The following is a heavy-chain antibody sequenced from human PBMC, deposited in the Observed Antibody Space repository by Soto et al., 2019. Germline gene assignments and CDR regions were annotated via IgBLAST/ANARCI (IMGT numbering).Heavy chain of an antibody. V-gene: IGHV3-53*02. D-gene: IGHD5-12*01. Sequence: EVQLVETGGGLIQPGGSLRLSCAASGFTVSSNYMSWVRQAPGKGLEWVSVIYSGGSTYYADSVKGRFTISRDNSKNTRYLQMNSLRAEDTAVYYCARATAVATNDYYYYGMDVWGQGTTVTVSS. CDR3: ARATAVATNDYYYYGMDV. J-gene: IGHJ6*02. CDR1: GFTVSSNY. CDR2: IYSGGST.